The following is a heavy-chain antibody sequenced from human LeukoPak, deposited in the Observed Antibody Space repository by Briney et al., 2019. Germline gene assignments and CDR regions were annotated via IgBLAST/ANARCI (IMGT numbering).Heavy chain of an antibody. D-gene: IGHD3-10*01. CDR3: ARDYYGSGSYYNGLFY. CDR1: GFTFSSYG. V-gene: IGHV3-30*19. CDR2: IWYDGSNK. J-gene: IGHJ4*02. Sequence: PGGSLRLSCAASGFTFSSYGMHWVRQAPGKGLEWVAVIWYDGSNKYYADSVKGRFTISRDNSKNTLYLQMNSLRAEDTAVYYCARDYYGSGSYYNGLFYWGQGTLVTVSS.